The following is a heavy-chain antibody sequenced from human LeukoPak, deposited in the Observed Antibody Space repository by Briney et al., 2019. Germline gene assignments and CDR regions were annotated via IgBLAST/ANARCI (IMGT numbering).Heavy chain of an antibody. CDR3: ARIEYSSSSGEYYFDY. V-gene: IGHV1-46*01. Sequence: GASVKVSCKASGYTFTSYYMHWVRQAPGQGLEWMGIINPSGGSTSYAQKFQGRVTMTRDTSTSTVYMELSSLRSEDTAVYYCARIEYSSSSGEYYFDYWGQGTLVTVSS. CDR2: INPSGGST. D-gene: IGHD6-6*01. J-gene: IGHJ4*02. CDR1: GYTFTSYY.